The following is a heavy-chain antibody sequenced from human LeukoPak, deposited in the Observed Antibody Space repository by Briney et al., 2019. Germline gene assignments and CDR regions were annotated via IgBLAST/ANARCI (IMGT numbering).Heavy chain of an antibody. D-gene: IGHD3-10*01. V-gene: IGHV1-69*13. J-gene: IGHJ4*02. CDR1: GGTFSSYA. CDR3: ATPMVRGVVQDY. CDR2: IIPIFGTA. Sequence: ASVKVSCKASGGTFSSYAISWVRQAPGQGLEWMGGIIPIFGTANYAQKFQGRVTITADESTSTAYMELSSLRSEDTAVYYCATPMVRGVVQDYWGQGTLVTVSS.